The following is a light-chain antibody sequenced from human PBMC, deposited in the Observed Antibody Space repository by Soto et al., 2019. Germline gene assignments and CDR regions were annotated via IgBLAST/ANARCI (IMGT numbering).Light chain of an antibody. CDR3: PHSYSSPLT. V-gene: IGKV1-39*01. J-gene: IGKJ4*01. Sequence: DIQMTQPPSSLSALEGARVTITSRESQSISTYLSWYQQKPVKAPKLLISAASSLQSGVPSRFSGSGSGTDFTLTISSLQPEEFATYYCPHSYSSPLTVGGGTKVEIK. CDR1: QSISTY. CDR2: AAS.